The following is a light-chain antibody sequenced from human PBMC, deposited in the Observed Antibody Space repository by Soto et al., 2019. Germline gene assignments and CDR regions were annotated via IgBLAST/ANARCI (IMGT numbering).Light chain of an antibody. J-gene: IGKJ2*01. V-gene: IGKV3-20*01. CDR1: QSVSSSY. CDR2: GAS. Sequence: EIVLTQSPGTLSLSPGERATLSCRASQSVSSSYLAWYQQKPGQAPRLLIYGASSRATGIPDRFSGSGSGRDFTLSISRLEPEDFAVYYCQQSGSSPRTFGQGTQLEIK. CDR3: QQSGSSPRT.